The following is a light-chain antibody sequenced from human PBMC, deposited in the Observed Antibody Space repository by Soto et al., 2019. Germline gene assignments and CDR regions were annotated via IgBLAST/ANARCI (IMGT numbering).Light chain of an antibody. CDR1: QSISSSY. CDR2: GAS. Sequence: EIVLTQSPGTLSLSPGKRATLSCRASQSISSSYLAWYQQRPGQAPRLLIYGASSRATGIPDRFSRSGSGTEFTLTISRLEPEDFAVYYCQQYGSSSWTFGQGTKVEIK. CDR3: QQYGSSSWT. J-gene: IGKJ1*01. V-gene: IGKV3-20*01.